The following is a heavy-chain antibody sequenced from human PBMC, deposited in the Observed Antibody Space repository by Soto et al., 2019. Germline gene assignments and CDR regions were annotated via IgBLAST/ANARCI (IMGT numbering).Heavy chain of an antibody. J-gene: IGHJ4*02. CDR3: TSYVYCCGGSCGSRSYFDY. D-gene: IGHD2-15*01. Sequence: GGSLRLSCAASGFTFSDYYMSWIRQAPGKGLEWVSYISSSGSTIYYADSVKGRFTISRDNAKNSLYLQMNSLRAEDTAVYYCTSYVYCCGGSCGSRSYFDYWGQGTLVTVSS. CDR2: ISSSGSTI. CDR1: GFTFSDYY. V-gene: IGHV3-11*01.